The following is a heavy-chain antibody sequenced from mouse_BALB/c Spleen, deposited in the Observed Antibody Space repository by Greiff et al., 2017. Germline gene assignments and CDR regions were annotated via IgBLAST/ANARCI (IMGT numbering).Heavy chain of an antibody. Sequence: QVQLQQSAAELARPGASVKMSCKASGYTFTSYTMHWVKQRPGQGLEWIGYINPSSGYTEYNQKFKDKTTLTADKSSSTAYMQLSSLTSEDSAVYYCARFGNYWYFDVWGAGTTVTVSS. CDR2: INPSSGYT. J-gene: IGHJ1*01. CDR3: ARFGNYWYFDV. D-gene: IGHD2-1*01. V-gene: IGHV1-4*02. CDR1: GYTFTSYT.